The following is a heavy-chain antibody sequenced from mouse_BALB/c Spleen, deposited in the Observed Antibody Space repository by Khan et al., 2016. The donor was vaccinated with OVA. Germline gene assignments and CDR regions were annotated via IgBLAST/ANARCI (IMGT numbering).Heavy chain of an antibody. CDR1: GYTFTDYY. CDR3: ARRNYFGYTFAY. J-gene: IGHJ3*01. Sequence: QVQLQQPGAELARPGASVKLSCKASGYTFTDYYINWVKQRTGQGLEWIGEISPGSGDTYYNEKFKGKATLTAAKSSTTAYMQLSSLTSEASAVYCCARRNYFGYTFAYWGQGTLVTVAA. V-gene: IGHV1-77*01. D-gene: IGHD1-2*01. CDR2: ISPGSGDT.